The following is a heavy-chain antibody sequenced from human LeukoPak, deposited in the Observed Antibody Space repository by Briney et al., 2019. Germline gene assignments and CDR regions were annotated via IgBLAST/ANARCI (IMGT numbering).Heavy chain of an antibody. CDR2: TNSGGSST. CDR3: AKQSYARSLGE. D-gene: IGHD2-8*01. CDR1: GFPFSDFS. V-gene: IGHV3-23*01. Sequence: GGSLRLSCATSGFPFSDFSMSWVRQAPGKRLEWISTTNSGGSSTDYAESVKGRFTISRDNSKNTLYLQMSSLRVEDTAMYYCAKQSYARSLGEGGPGTLVTVSS. J-gene: IGHJ4*02.